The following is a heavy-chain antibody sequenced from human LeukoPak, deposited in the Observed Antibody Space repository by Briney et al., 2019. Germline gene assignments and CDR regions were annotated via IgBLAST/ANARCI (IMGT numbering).Heavy chain of an antibody. CDR1: GYSISSGYH. J-gene: IGHJ4*02. D-gene: IGHD3-10*01. Sequence: SETLSLTCAVSGYSISSGYHGAWIRQPPGKGLEWIGSIHRSGSTYYNPSLKSRVTISLDTSKNQFSLRLTSVTAADTAVYYCGRIDSAPDYWGRGTLVTVSS. CDR3: GRIDSAPDY. V-gene: IGHV4-38-2*01. CDR2: IHRSGST.